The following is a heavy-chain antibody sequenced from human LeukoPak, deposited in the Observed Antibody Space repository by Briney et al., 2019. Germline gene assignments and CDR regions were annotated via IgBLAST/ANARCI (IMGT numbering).Heavy chain of an antibody. D-gene: IGHD3-3*01. CDR3: AKGEEWLSAFDI. CDR1: GFTFSSYG. Sequence: PGGSLRLSCAASGFTFSSYGMHWVRQAPGKGLEWVAVISYDGSNKYYADSVKGRFTISRDNSKNTLYLQMNSLRAEDTAVYYCAKGEEWLSAFDIWGQGTMVTVSS. J-gene: IGHJ3*02. CDR2: ISYDGSNK. V-gene: IGHV3-30*18.